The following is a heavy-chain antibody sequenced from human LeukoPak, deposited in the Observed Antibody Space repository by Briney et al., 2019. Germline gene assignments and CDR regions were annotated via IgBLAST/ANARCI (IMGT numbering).Heavy chain of an antibody. D-gene: IGHD3-22*01. CDR1: GGSISSHY. Sequence: PSQTLSLTCTVSGGSISSHYWSWIRQSPGKGLERIGYIYNSGTTDYNPSLKSRVTISVDTSKNQFSLKLSSVTAADTAVYYCAREEYYYDSSGKGVDYWGQGTLVTVSS. J-gene: IGHJ4*02. V-gene: IGHV4-59*11. CDR2: IYNSGTT. CDR3: AREEYYYDSSGKGVDY.